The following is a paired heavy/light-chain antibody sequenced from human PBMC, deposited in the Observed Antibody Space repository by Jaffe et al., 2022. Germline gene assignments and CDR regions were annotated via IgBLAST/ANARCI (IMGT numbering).Light chain of an antibody. V-gene: IGKV1-12*02. CDR3: QQADSFPST. CDR2: TAS. CDR1: QVIRSW. Sequence: DIQMTQSPSSVSASVGDRVTITCRATQVIRSWVAWYQQKPGKAPKLLINTASRLQSGVPSRFSGSGSGTDFTLTISSLQPEDFATYYCQQADSFPSTFGQGTKLEIK. J-gene: IGKJ2*01.
Heavy chain of an antibody. Sequence: EVQLVDSGGGLVQPGGSLRLSCAASGFTFSVYWMSWVRQAPGKGLEWVANIKQDGSAKYYVDSVKGRFTISRDNAENSMYLQMNSLRAEDTALYYCARDSGTRAFDVWGQGTMVTVSS. CDR3: ARDSGTRAFDV. J-gene: IGHJ3*01. D-gene: IGHD1-1*01. CDR1: GFTFSVYW. CDR2: IKQDGSAK. V-gene: IGHV3-7*01.